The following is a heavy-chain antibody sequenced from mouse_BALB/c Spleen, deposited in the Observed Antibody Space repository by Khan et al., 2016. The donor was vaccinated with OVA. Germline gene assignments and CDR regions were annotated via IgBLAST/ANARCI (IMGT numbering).Heavy chain of an antibody. V-gene: IGHV1S135*01. J-gene: IGHJ3*01. D-gene: IGHD1-1*01. CDR1: GYSFTDYY. CDR2: IDPFNGGT. CDR3: TRFGTTGWVAY. Sequence: EVQLQQSGPELMKPGASVKISCKASGYSFTDYYIHWVKQSHGQSLEWIGYIDPFNGGTNFNQKFKGTATLTVDKSSSTAYMHLNSLTSEDSAVYYCTRFGTTGWVAYWGQGTLVTVSA.